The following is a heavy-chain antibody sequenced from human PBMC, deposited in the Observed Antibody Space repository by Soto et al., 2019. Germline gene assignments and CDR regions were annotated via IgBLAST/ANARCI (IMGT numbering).Heavy chain of an antibody. D-gene: IGHD2-2*01. Sequence: PSETLSLTCTVSGGSISSYYWSWIRQPPGKGLEWIGYIYYSGSTNYNPSLKSRVTISVDTSKNQFSLKLSSVTAADTAVYYCGRGRRVVPAAIYYYYGRDVWGQGTPVTSP. CDR1: GGSISSYY. J-gene: IGHJ6*02. CDR2: IYYSGST. CDR3: GRGRRVVPAAIYYYYGRDV. V-gene: IGHV4-59*12.